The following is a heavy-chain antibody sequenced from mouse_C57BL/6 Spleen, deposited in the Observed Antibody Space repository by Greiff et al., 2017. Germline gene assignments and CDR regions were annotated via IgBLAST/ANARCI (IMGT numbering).Heavy chain of an antibody. CDR2: ISYDGSN. CDR3: ARGGGYYYGSSWYFDV. V-gene: IGHV3-6*01. CDR1: GYSITSGYY. D-gene: IGHD1-1*01. Sequence: VQLQQSGPGLVKPSQSLSLTCSVTGYSITSGYYWNWIRQFPGNKLEWMGYISYDGSNNYNPSLKNRISITRDTSKNQFFLKLNSVTTEDTATYYCARGGGYYYGSSWYFDVWGTGTTVTVSS. J-gene: IGHJ1*03.